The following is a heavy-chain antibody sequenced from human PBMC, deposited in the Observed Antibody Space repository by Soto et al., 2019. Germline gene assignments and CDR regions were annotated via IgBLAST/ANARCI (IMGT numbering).Heavy chain of an antibody. D-gene: IGHD1-7*01. CDR2: ISYDGSNK. Sequence: HPGGSLRLSCAASGFTFSSYGMHWVRQAPGKGLEWVAVISYDGSNKFYADSVKGRFTISRDNSKNTLYLQMNSLTTEDTAVYYCATSSNGDWNYVSGLSFYGMDVWGQGTTVTVSS. CDR1: GFTFSSYG. J-gene: IGHJ6*02. V-gene: IGHV3-30*03. CDR3: ATSSNGDWNYVSGLSFYGMDV.